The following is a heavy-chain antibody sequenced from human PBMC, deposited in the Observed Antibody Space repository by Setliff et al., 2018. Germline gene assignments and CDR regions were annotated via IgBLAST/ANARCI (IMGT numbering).Heavy chain of an antibody. J-gene: IGHJ4*02. Sequence: ASVKVSCKASGYTFTNYGISWVRQAPGQGLEWMGWISAYTGNTYSAQKFQGRLTMTTDTSTTTAYMELRSLRSDDTAVYYCERLVRYCTTTSCQRTSGDDFWGQGTLVTVSS. D-gene: IGHD2-2*01. CDR2: ISAYTGNT. V-gene: IGHV1-18*01. CDR1: GYTFTNYG. CDR3: ERLVRYCTTTSCQRTSGDDF.